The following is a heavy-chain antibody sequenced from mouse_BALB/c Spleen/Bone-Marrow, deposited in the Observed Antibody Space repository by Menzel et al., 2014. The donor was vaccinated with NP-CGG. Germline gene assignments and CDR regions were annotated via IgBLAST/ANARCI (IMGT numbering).Heavy chain of an antibody. CDR1: GYTFTSYY. CDR3: TRLPH. V-gene: IGHV1S81*02. J-gene: IGHJ4*01. D-gene: IGHD5-1*01. CDR2: INPSNGGT. Sequence: QVQLQQSGAELVKPGDSVKLSCKASGYTFTSYYMYWVKQRPGQGLEWIGEINPSNGGTNFNEKFKSRATLTVDKSYSTAYMQLSSLTSEDSAVYYCTRLPHWGQGTSVTVSS.